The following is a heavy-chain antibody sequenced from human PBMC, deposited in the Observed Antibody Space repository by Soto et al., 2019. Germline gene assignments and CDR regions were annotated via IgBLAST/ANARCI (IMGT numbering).Heavy chain of an antibody. D-gene: IGHD6-19*01. V-gene: IGHV3-23*01. CDR2: ISGSGGNT. J-gene: IGHJ4*02. Sequence: GGSLRLSCAASGFTFSSNAMSWVRQAPGKGLEWVSAISGSGGNTYYADSVKGRFTISRDNSKNTLYLQMNSLRAEDTAVYYCAKQGSGWYWYFDYWGEGTLVTVPS. CDR1: GFTFSSNA. CDR3: AKQGSGWYWYFDY.